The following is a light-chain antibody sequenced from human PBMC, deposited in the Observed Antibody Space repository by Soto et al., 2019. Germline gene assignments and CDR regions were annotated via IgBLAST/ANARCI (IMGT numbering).Light chain of an antibody. V-gene: IGKV3-20*01. J-gene: IGKJ1*01. Sequence: EIVLTQSPGTLSLSPGERATLSCRASQSVSSTYLAWYQQKPGQAPRLLIYGASSRATGIPDRFSGSGSGTDFSLSINRLEPQDSAVYYCQQYFDSPRTFGQGTKVEIK. CDR2: GAS. CDR1: QSVSSTY. CDR3: QQYFDSPRT.